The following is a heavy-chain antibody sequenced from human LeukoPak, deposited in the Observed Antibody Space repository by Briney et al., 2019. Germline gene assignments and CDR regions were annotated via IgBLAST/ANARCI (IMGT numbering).Heavy chain of an antibody. J-gene: IGHJ4*02. CDR3: AKRIYDFWSGYYRRAENHFDY. D-gene: IGHD3-3*01. CDR2: ISGSGGST. CDR1: GFTFSSYA. Sequence: GSLRLSCAASGFTFSSYAMSWVRQAPGKGLEWVSAISGSGGSTYYADSVKGRFTISRDNSENTLYLQMNSLRAEDTAVYYCAKRIYDFWSGYYRRAENHFDYWGQGTLVTVSS. V-gene: IGHV3-23*01.